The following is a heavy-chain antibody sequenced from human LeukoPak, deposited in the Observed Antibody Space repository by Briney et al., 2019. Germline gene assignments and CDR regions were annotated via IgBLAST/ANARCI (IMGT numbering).Heavy chain of an antibody. CDR2: IIPIIGTA. J-gene: IGHJ6*03. V-gene: IGHV1-69*05. CDR3: ARVAARRLYYCYYMDV. D-gene: IGHD6-6*01. CDR1: RGTFSSYA. Sequence: SVKVSYKASRGTFSSYAISWVRQAPGQGLEWMGGIIPIIGTANYAQKFQGRVTITTDESTSTAYMELSSLRSEDTAVYYCARVAARRLYYCYYMDVWGKGTTVTVSS.